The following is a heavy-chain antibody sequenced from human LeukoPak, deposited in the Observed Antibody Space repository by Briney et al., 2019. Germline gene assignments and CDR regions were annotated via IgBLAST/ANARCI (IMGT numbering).Heavy chain of an antibody. CDR1: GYTFTSYG. Sequence: ASVKVSCKASGYTFTSYGISGVRPAPGQGLEWMGWISAYNGNTNYAQKLQGRVTMTTDTSTSTAYMELRSLRSDDTAVYYCARERGVWFGESQGVDYWGQGTLVTVCS. D-gene: IGHD3-10*01. CDR3: ARERGVWFGESQGVDY. J-gene: IGHJ4*02. CDR2: ISAYNGNT. V-gene: IGHV1-18*01.